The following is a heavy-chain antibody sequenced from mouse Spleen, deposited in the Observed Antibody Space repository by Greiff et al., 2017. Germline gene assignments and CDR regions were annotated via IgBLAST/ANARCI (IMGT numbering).Heavy chain of an antibody. CDR3: SANWDRWYFDV. V-gene: IGHV6-6*02. CDR1: GFTFSNYW. D-gene: IGHD4-1*01. CDR2: IRLKSNNYAT. Sequence: EVKLEESGGGLVQPGGSMKLSCVASGFTFSNYWMNWVRQSPEKGLEWVAEIRLKSNNYATHYAESVKGRFTISRDDSKSSVYLQMNNLRAEDTGIYYCSANWDRWYFDVWGAGTTVTVSS. J-gene: IGHJ1*01.